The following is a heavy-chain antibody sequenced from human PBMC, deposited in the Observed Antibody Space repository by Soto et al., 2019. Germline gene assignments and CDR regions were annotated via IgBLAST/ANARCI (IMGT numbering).Heavy chain of an antibody. CDR1: GFSLSNARMG. CDR3: ARFQTYYDFWSGYPKPDWFDP. D-gene: IGHD3-3*01. J-gene: IGHJ5*02. V-gene: IGHV2-26*01. Sequence: SGPTLVNPTETLTLTCTVSGFSLSNARMGVSWIRQPPGKALEWLAHIFSNDEKSYSTSLKSRLTISKDTSKSQVVLTMTNMDPVDTATYYCARFQTYYDFWSGYPKPDWFDPWGQGTLVTVSS. CDR2: IFSNDEK.